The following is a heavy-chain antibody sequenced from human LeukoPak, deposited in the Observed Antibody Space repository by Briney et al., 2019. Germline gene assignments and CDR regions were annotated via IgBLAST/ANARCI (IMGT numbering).Heavy chain of an antibody. CDR2: ISSSSSYI. J-gene: IGHJ4*02. CDR1: GFTFSSYS. D-gene: IGHD3-10*01. CDR3: ARAPYKGSGSYYPYYFDY. V-gene: IGHV3-21*01. Sequence: GGSLRLSCAASGFTFSSYSMNWVRQAPGKGLECVSSISSSSSYIYYADSVKGRFTISRDNAKNSLYLQMNSLRAEDTAVYYCARAPYKGSGSYYPYYFDYWGQGTLVTVSS.